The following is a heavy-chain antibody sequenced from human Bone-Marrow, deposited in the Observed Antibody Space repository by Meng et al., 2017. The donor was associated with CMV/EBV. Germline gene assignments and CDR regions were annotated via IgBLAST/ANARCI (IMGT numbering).Heavy chain of an antibody. V-gene: IGHV3-23*03. J-gene: IGHJ4*02. Sequence: GESLKISCSASGFTFSNYAMTWVRQAPGKGLEWVSVIYRDGGSTFYADSVKGRFTLSRDNSKNPLYLQMNSLRAEDTAVYYCAKGGYGSDKGLDYCGQGTMVTVSS. CDR3: AKGGYGSDKGLDY. CDR2: IYRDGGST. CDR1: GFTFSNYA. D-gene: IGHD3-10*01.